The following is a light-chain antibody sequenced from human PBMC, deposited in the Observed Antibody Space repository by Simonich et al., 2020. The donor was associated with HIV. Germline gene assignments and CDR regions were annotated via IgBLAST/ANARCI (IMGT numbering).Light chain of an antibody. CDR2: EGT. J-gene: IGLJ3*02. CDR3: CSYAGSSTWV. Sequence: QSALTQPASVSGSPGQSITISCTGNSSDVGGYNLVSWYQQHPGKAPKLMIYEGTKRSSGVSNRFSGSKSGNTASLTISGLQAEDEADYYCCSYAGSSTWVFGGGTKLTVL. V-gene: IGLV2-23*01. CDR1: SSDVGGYNL.